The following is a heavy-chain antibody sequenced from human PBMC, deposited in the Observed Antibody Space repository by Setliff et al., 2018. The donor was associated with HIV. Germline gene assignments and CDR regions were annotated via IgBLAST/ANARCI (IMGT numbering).Heavy chain of an antibody. CDR1: GGSIFTSSSY. J-gene: IGHJ4*02. CDR2: IFYSGST. D-gene: IGHD3-22*01. CDR3: ARFRVTMIVVDCYFDY. V-gene: IGHV4-39*07. Sequence: KPSETLSLTCTVSGGSIFTSSSYWGWIRQPPGKGLEWIGSIFYSGSTYYSPSLKSRVTISVDTSKNQFSLKLSSVTAADTAVYYCARFRVTMIVVDCYFDYWGQGTLVTSPQ.